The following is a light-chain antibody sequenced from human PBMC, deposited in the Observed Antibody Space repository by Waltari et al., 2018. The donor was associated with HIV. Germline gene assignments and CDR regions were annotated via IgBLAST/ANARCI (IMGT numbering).Light chain of an antibody. CDR1: SSNIGGNT. Sequence: QSVLTQPPSASGTPGQRVTISCSGSSSNIGGNTVTWYQQLPGTDRKLLIYSNHQRPSGVPDRFSGSKSGTSASLAISGLQSEDEADYYCAAWDDSLNAWVFGGGTKLTVL. CDR3: AAWDDSLNAWV. J-gene: IGLJ3*02. CDR2: SNH. V-gene: IGLV1-44*01.